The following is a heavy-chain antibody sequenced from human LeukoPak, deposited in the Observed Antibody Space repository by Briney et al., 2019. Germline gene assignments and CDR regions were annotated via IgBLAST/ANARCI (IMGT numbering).Heavy chain of an antibody. CDR3: AREDIYDYVWGSYHERTYYFDY. D-gene: IGHD3-16*02. V-gene: IGHV1-2*02. CDR1: GYTFTGYY. CDR2: NNPNSGGT. Sequence: ASVKVSCKASGYTFTGYYLHWVRQAPGQGLEWMGWNNPNSGGTNYAQKYQGRVTMTRDTSISTAYMELSRLRSDDTAVYYCAREDIYDYVWGSYHERTYYFDYWGQGTLVTVSS. J-gene: IGHJ4*02.